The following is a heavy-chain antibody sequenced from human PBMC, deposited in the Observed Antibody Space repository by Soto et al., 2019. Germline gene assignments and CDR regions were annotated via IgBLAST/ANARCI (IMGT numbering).Heavy chain of an antibody. V-gene: IGHV4-31*03. J-gene: IGHJ4*02. CDR2: IYYSGST. D-gene: IGHD3-22*01. Sequence: PSETLSLTCTVSGGSISSGGYYRSWIRQHPGKGLEWIGYIYYSGSTYYNPSLKSRVTISVDTSKNQFSLKLSSVTAADTAVYYCARGRGSWYYYDSSGYYYSDYWGQGTLVTVSS. CDR1: GGSISSGGYY. CDR3: ARGRGSWYYYDSSGYYYSDY.